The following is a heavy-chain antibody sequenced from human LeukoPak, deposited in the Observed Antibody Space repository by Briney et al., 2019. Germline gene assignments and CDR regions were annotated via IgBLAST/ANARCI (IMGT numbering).Heavy chain of an antibody. CDR3: ARGWLAETTVVTPYNY. V-gene: IGHV1-3*01. D-gene: IGHD4-23*01. CDR1: GFTGYV. CDR2: INAGNGDT. Sequence: ASVKVSCKASGFTGYVIHWVRQAPGQRLEWMGWINAGNGDTKYSQKFQDRVTITRDASASTAYMDLSSLRSEDTAVYYCARGWLAETTVVTPYNYWGQGTLVTVSS. J-gene: IGHJ4*02.